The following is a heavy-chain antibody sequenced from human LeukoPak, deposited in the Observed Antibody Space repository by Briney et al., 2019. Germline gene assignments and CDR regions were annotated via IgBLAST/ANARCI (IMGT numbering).Heavy chain of an antibody. Sequence: GGSLRPSCAASGFTFSSYEMNWVRQAPGKGLEWVSYISSSGSTIYYADSVKGRFTISRDNAKNSLYLQMNSLRAEDTAIYYCARQYYYASGRVYWGQGTLVTVSS. CDR3: ARQYYYASGRVY. J-gene: IGHJ4*02. CDR2: ISSSGSTI. V-gene: IGHV3-48*03. CDR1: GFTFSSYE. D-gene: IGHD3-10*01.